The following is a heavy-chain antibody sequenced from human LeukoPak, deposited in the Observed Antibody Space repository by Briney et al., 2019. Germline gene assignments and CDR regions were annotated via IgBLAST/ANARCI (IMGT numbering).Heavy chain of an antibody. CDR1: VGSISSRSYY. V-gene: IGHV4-39*01. Sequence: SETLSLTCTVSVGSISSRSYYWGWIRQPPGKGLGLIENIYYSGSTHYNPSLKSQVAISVDTSKSQFSLKLSSVTAADTAVYYCARGSSGWVYDYWGQGTLVTVSS. CDR3: ARGSSGWVYDY. J-gene: IGHJ4*02. CDR2: IYYSGST. D-gene: IGHD6-19*01.